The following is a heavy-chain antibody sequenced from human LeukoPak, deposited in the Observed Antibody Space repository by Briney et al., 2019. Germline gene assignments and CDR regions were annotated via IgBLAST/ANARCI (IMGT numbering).Heavy chain of an antibody. D-gene: IGHD2-2*01. CDR3: ARDIGGGYCSSTSCYLSGNGMDV. V-gene: IGHV3-23*01. CDR2: MSGSGGST. CDR1: GFTFSNYA. Sequence: GGSLRLSCAASGFTFSNYAMSWVRQAPGKGLEWVSSMSGSGGSTYYADSVKGRFTISRDNSKNTLYLQMNSLRDEDTALYYCARDIGGGYCSSTSCYLSGNGMDVWGQGTTVTVSS. J-gene: IGHJ6*02.